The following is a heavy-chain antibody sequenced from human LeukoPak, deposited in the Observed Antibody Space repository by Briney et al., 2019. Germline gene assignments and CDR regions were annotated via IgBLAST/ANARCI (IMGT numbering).Heavy chain of an antibody. CDR2: INHSGST. CDR1: GGSFSGYY. Sequence: SETLSLTCAVYGGSFSGYYWSWIRQPPGKGLEWIGEINHSGSTNYNPSLKSRVTISVDTSKNQFSLKLSSVTAADTAVYYCARGSPALLWFGESHYGMDVWGQGTTVTVSS. J-gene: IGHJ6*02. D-gene: IGHD3-10*01. CDR3: ARGSPALLWFGESHYGMDV. V-gene: IGHV4-34*01.